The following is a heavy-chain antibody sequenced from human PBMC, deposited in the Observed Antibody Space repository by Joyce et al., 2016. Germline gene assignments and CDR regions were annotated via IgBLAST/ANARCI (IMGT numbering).Heavy chain of an antibody. CDR2: ISGRGGNI. D-gene: IGHD3-16*02. CDR3: AKIPRITLLGSFISFDY. Sequence: EVQLLESGGGLVQPGGSLTLSCGASGFSFPTFAMSWVRQAPGKGLEWVAGISGRGGNIYYAASLKGRFTISRDNSRNTLYLQMNSLRAEDTAVYYCAKIPRITLLGSFISFDYWGQGALVTVSA. CDR1: GFSFPTFA. V-gene: IGHV3-23*01. J-gene: IGHJ4*02.